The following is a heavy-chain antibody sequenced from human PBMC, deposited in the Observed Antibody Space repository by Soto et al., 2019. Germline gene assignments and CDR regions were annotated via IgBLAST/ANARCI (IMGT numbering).Heavy chain of an antibody. Sequence: PGASLRLSCAASGFSFSRYGMHWVRQAPGKGLEWVAVISYDGSNKYYADSVKGRFTISRDNSKNTLYLQMNSLRAEDTAVYYCAKDYGDYFYYYYGMDVWGQGTTVTAYS. CDR1: GFSFSRYG. D-gene: IGHD4-17*01. J-gene: IGHJ6*02. CDR3: AKDYGDYFYYYYGMDV. V-gene: IGHV3-30*18. CDR2: ISYDGSNK.